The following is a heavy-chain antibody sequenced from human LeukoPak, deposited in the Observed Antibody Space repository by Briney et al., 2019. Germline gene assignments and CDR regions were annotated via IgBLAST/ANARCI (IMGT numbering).Heavy chain of an antibody. CDR3: ARDRAGTQAWVEFDP. CDR1: GFSVTNNY. J-gene: IGHJ5*02. Sequence: PGGSLRLSCAASGFSVTNNYMSWVRQAPGRRLEWVSLIYADGTTHYADSVKGRFTISKDTSQNTVYLQMNSLRAEDTAMYYCARDRAGTQAWVEFDPWGQGTLVTVSS. D-gene: IGHD3-10*01. V-gene: IGHV3-66*02. CDR2: IYADGTT.